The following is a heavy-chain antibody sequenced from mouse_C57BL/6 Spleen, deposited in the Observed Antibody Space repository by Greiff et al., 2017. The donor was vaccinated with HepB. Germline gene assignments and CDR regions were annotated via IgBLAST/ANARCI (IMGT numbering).Heavy chain of an antibody. Sequence: EVQLQQSGPELVKPGASVKISCKASGYTFTDYYMNWVKQSHGKSLEWIGDINPNNGGTSYNQKFKGKATLTVDKSSSTAYMELRSLTSEDSAVYYCARCGSSYWYFDVWGTGTTVTVSS. CDR2: INPNNGGT. D-gene: IGHD1-1*01. CDR1: GYTFTDYY. V-gene: IGHV1-26*01. J-gene: IGHJ1*03. CDR3: ARCGSSYWYFDV.